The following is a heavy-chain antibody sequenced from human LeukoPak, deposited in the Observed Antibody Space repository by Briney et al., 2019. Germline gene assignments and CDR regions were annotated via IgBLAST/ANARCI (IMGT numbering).Heavy chain of an antibody. V-gene: IGHV4-34*01. CDR2: INHSGST. J-gene: IGHJ4*02. D-gene: IGHD3-16*02. CDR1: GGSFSGYY. CDR3: ARGLITFGGVIPPDY. Sequence: PSETLSLTCAVYGGSFSGYYWSWIRQPPGKGLEWIGEINHSGSTNYNPSLKSRVTISVDTSKNQFSLKLSSVTAADTAVYCCARGLITFGGVIPPDYWGQGTLVTVSS.